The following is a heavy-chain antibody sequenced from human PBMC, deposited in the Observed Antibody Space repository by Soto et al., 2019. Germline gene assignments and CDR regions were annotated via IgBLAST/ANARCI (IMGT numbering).Heavy chain of an antibody. CDR1: GFTFSSYW. D-gene: IGHD2-15*01. J-gene: IGHJ4*02. CDR3: ARVLPGGGYPHDYFDY. Sequence: GGSLRLSCADSGFTFSSYWMSWVRQAPGKGLEWVANIKQDGSEKYYVDSVKGRFTIPRDNAKNSLYLQMNSLRADDTAVYYCARVLPGGGYPHDYFDYWGQGTLVTVSS. V-gene: IGHV3-7*01. CDR2: IKQDGSEK.